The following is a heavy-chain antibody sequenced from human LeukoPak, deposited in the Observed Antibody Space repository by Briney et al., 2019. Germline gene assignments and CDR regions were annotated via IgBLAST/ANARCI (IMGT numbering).Heavy chain of an antibody. D-gene: IGHD1-26*01. J-gene: IGHJ4*02. CDR2: INHSGST. CDR3: ARGSRWELPLDY. CDR1: GFTFSNAY. Sequence: GSLRLSCAASGFTFSNAYMNWIRQSPGKGLEWIGEINHSGSTNYNPSLKSRVTISLDTSMNQFSLKLSSVTAADTAVYYCARGSRWELPLDYWGQGTLVTVSS. V-gene: IGHV4-34*01.